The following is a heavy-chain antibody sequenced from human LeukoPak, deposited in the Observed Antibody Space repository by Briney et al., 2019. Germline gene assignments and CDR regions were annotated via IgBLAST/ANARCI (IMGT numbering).Heavy chain of an antibody. CDR2: MFYTVST. J-gene: IGHJ3*02. CDR1: VGSPSSDY. V-gene: IGHV4-59*01. D-gene: IGHD3-10*01. CDR3: AILTGCGAAFDM. Sequence: SESLSLTCTVSVGSPSSDYWSWSRQPPGQGLECSGYMFYTVSTNYNTSPKSSVTISLLTSTHRFSLKLSSLTVATTPVHSCAILTGCGAAFDMWGQGTMVTVSS.